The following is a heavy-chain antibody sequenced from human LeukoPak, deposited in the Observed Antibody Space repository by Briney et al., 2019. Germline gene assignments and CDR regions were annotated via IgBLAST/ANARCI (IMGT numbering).Heavy chain of an antibody. CDR1: GGSISSGDYY. D-gene: IGHD2-15*01. V-gene: IGHV4-30-4*01. CDR3: ARVPTGYCSGGSCYPGGMDV. J-gene: IGHJ6*02. CDR2: IYYSGST. Sequence: SQTLSLTCTVSGGSISSGDYYWSWIRQPPGKGLEWIGYIYYSGSTYYNPSLKSRVTISVDTSKNQFSLKLSSVTAADTAVYYCARVPTGYCSGGSCYPGGMDVWGQGTTVTVSS.